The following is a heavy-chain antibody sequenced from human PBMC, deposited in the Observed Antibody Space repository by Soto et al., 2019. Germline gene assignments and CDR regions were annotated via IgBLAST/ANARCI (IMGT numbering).Heavy chain of an antibody. CDR1: GFTFSSYV. V-gene: IGHV3-33*01. J-gene: IGHJ6*02. Sequence: GGSLRLSCAASGFTFSSYVMHWVRQSPGKGLEWVAVIWYDGSNKYYADSVKGRFTISRDNSKNTLYLQMNSLRAEDTAVYYCARETYYYGMDVWGQGTTVTVSS. CDR3: ARETYYYGMDV. CDR2: IWYDGSNK.